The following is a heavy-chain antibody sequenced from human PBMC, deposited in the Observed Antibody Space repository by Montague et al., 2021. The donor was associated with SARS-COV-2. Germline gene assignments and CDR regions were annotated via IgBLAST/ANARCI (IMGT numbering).Heavy chain of an antibody. Sequence: SLRLSCAASRFTFNTYTMHWVRQAPGKGLQWVAVISYDGSKKYYIDSVKGRFTISRDNSRNTLSLQMNSLRSEDSAVYYCARDGSGYASNYFYVMDVWGQRTMVTVSS. CDR2: ISYDGSKK. CDR3: ARDGSGYASNYFYVMDV. J-gene: IGHJ6*02. CDR1: RFTFNTYT. V-gene: IGHV3-30*04. D-gene: IGHD3-22*01.